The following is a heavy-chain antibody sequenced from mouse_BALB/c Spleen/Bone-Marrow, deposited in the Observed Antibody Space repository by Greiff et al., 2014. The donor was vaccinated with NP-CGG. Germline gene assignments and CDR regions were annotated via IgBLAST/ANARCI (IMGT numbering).Heavy chain of an antibody. V-gene: IGHV1S22*01. CDR1: GYTLTSYW. J-gene: IGHJ2*01. CDR2: IYPGSGST. Sequence: LQQSGSELVRPGASVKLSCKASGYTLTSYWMHWVKQRHGQGLEWIGNIYPGSGSTNYDEKFKSKGTLTVDKSSSTAYMHLSSLTSEDSAVYCCTRWDYWGQGTTLTVSA. CDR3: TRWDY.